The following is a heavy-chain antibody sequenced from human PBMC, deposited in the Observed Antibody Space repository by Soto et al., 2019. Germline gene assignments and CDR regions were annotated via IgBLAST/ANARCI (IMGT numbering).Heavy chain of an antibody. Sequence: PSETLSLTCTVSGGSVSSGSYYWSWIRQTPGKGLEWIGCIYSSGTTNYNPSLKSRVTLSLDTSKNQFSLKLSSVTAADTAVYYCARLQGDYWGQGTLVTVLL. CDR1: GGSVSSGSYY. D-gene: IGHD4-4*01. J-gene: IGHJ4*02. CDR2: IYSSGTT. CDR3: ARLQGDY. V-gene: IGHV4-61*01.